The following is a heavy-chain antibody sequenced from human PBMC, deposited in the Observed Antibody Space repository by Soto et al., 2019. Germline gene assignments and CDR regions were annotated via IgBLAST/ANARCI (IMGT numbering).Heavy chain of an antibody. CDR1: GFTFSMYA. V-gene: IGHV3-64*01. J-gene: IGHJ4*02. CDR2: ISSNGRST. D-gene: IGHD1-26*01. CDR3: ARDAGSCYLDY. Sequence: EVQLVESGGGLVQPGGSLRLCCAASGFTFSMYAMHWVRHAPGKGLEYVSAISSNGRSTYYANSVKGRFTISRDNSKNTLYLQMGSLRAEDMAVYYCARDAGSCYLDYWGQGTLVTVSS.